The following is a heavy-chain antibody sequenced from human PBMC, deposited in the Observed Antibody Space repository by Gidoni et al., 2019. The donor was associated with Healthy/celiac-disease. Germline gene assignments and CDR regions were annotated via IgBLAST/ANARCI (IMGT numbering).Heavy chain of an antibody. Sequence: EVQLVESGGGVVKPGRSLIRSCTASGFTFSDYAMSWFRQAPGKGMEWVGFIRSKAYGGTTEYAASVKGRFTISRDDSKSIAYLQMNSLKTEDTAVYYCTRAAIVGATTLSQHWGQGTLVTVSS. CDR3: TRAAIVGATTLSQH. J-gene: IGHJ1*01. CDR1: GFTFSDYA. V-gene: IGHV3-49*05. CDR2: IRSKAYGGTT. D-gene: IGHD1-26*01.